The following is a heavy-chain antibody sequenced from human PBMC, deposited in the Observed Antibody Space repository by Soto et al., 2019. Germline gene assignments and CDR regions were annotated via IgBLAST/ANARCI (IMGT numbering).Heavy chain of an antibody. CDR2: ISSSSSYI. V-gene: IGHV3-21*01. D-gene: IGHD3-16*01. Sequence: GGSLRLSCAASGFTFSSYSMNWVRQAPGKGLEWVSSISSSSSYIYYADSVKGRFTISRDNAKNSLYLQMNSLRAEDTAVYYCARVKVGEGAFDIWGQGTMVTVS. CDR1: GFTFSSYS. J-gene: IGHJ3*02. CDR3: ARVKVGEGAFDI.